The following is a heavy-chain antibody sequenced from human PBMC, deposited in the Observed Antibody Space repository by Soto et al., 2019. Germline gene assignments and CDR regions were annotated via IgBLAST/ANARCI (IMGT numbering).Heavy chain of an antibody. Sequence: QVQLQESGPGLVKPSETLSLTCTVSGGSISNHYWSWIRQPPGKGLEWIGYIYYNGNTNYNPSLKSRVTMSVDTSKNQISLNLSFVTGADTAVYYCTRANWYSEYWGQGPLVTISS. CDR3: TRANWYSEY. CDR2: IYYNGNT. CDR1: GGSISNHY. D-gene: IGHD7-27*01. J-gene: IGHJ4*02. V-gene: IGHV4-59*11.